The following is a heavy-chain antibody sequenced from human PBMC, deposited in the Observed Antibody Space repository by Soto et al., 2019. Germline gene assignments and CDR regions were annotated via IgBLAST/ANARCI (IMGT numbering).Heavy chain of an antibody. CDR1: GDTFNNYG. D-gene: IGHD2-2*01. Sequence: QVQLVQSGAEVRKPGSSVTVSCETSGDTFNNYGINWVRQAPGQGPEWMGRIIPIVGKTIYAQRIQGRVTITADKATTTGYMDLSSLRIDDTAVYFCAREGTSTSTGMDYWGQGSLVTVSS. J-gene: IGHJ4*02. CDR2: IIPIVGKT. V-gene: IGHV1-69*04. CDR3: AREGTSTSTGMDY.